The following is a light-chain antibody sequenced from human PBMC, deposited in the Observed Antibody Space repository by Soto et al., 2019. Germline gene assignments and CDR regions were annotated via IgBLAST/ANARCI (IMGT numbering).Light chain of an antibody. V-gene: IGLV2-14*01. CDR2: EVS. Sequence: QSALTQPASVSGSPGQSITISCTGTSSDVGGYKYVSWYQQHPDKAPKLIIFEVSNRPSGISSRFSGSKSGNTASLTISGLQAEDEADYYCASYTSSFTSVIFGRGTKLTVL. CDR3: ASYTSSFTSVI. J-gene: IGLJ2*01. CDR1: SSDVGGYKY.